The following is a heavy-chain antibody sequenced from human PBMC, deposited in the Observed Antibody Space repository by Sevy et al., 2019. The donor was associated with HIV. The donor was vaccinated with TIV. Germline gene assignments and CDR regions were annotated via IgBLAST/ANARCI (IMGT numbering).Heavy chain of an antibody. D-gene: IGHD3-22*01. Sequence: ASVKVSCKASGYTFITYGISWVLQAPGQGVEWMGWISPYNGNTKSVQSLQGRVTMTTDTSTSTAYMELRSLRTDDTAVYYCARDWVSGDVLSGYYPYFDYWGQGTLVTVSS. V-gene: IGHV1-18*01. CDR1: GYTFITYG. CDR3: ARDWVSGDVLSGYYPYFDY. CDR2: ISPYNGNT. J-gene: IGHJ4*02.